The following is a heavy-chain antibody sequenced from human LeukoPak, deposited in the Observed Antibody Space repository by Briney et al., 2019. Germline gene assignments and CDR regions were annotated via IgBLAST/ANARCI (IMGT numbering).Heavy chain of an antibody. Sequence: GESLRISCKGSGYSFTNYWINWVRHMPGKGLGWMGRIAPSESYPSYSPSFQGHVIISADKSISTAYLQWSSLQASDTAMYYCARAIGTSQFYFYYGMDVWGQGTTVTVSS. V-gene: IGHV5-10-1*01. CDR1: GYSFTNYW. CDR3: ARAIGTSQFYFYYGMDV. CDR2: IAPSESYP. D-gene: IGHD2-2*01. J-gene: IGHJ6*02.